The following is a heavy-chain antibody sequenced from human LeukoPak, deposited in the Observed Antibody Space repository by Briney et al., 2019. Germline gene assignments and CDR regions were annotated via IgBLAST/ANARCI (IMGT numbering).Heavy chain of an antibody. CDR2: IKSKTDGGTT. J-gene: IGHJ4*02. CDR1: GFTFSNAW. V-gene: IGHV3-15*01. D-gene: IGHD1-26*01. CDR3: TTVYEWELPPASFDY. Sequence: GGSLRLSCAASGFTFSNAWMSWVRQAPGKGLEWVGRIKSKTDGGTTDYAAPVKGRFTISRDDSKNTLYLQMNGLKTEDTAVYYRTTVYEWELPPASFDYWGQGTLVAVSS.